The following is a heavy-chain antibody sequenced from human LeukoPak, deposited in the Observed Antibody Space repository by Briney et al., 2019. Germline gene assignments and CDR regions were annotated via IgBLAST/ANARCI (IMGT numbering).Heavy chain of an antibody. D-gene: IGHD6-13*01. CDR3: ARDPHYSSSWNDAFDI. CDR2: ISAYNGNT. Sequence: ASVKVSCKASGYTFTSYGISWVRQAPGQGLEWMGWISAYNGNTNYAQKLQGRVTMTTDTSTSTAYMELRSLRSDDTAVYYCARDPHYSSSWNDAFDIWGQGTMVTVSS. CDR1: GYTFTSYG. V-gene: IGHV1-18*01. J-gene: IGHJ3*02.